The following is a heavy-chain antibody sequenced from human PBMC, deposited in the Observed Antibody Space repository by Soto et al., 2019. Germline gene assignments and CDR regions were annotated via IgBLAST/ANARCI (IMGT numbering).Heavy chain of an antibody. CDR3: ARDNDTRGSSRMDV. Sequence: SETLSLTCAVSGGSISSGGYSWSWIRQPPGKGLEWIGYIYHSGSTYYNPSLKSRVTISVDRSKNQFSLKLSSVTAADTAVYYCARDNDTRGSSRMDVWGQGTRATAP. J-gene: IGHJ6*02. D-gene: IGHD2-2*01. CDR1: GGSISSGGYS. V-gene: IGHV4-30-2*01. CDR2: IYHSGST.